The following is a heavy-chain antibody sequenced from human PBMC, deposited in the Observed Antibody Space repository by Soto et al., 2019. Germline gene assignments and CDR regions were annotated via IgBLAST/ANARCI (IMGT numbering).Heavy chain of an antibody. J-gene: IGHJ4*02. CDR1: SVSNAW. CDR2: IKSKTDGGTT. Sequence: SVSNAWMTWVRPAPGKGLEWVGRIKSKTDGGTTDYAAPVKGRFTISRDDSKNTLYLQMNSLKTEDTAVYYCTTDGGLLWFGESHFLSYWGQGTLVTVSS. D-gene: IGHD3-10*01. CDR3: TTDGGLLWFGESHFLSY. V-gene: IGHV3-15*07.